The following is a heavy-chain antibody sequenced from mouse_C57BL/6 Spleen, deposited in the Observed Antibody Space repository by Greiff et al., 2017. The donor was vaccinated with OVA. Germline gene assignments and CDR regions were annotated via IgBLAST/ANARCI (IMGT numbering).Heavy chain of an antibody. CDR3: AGEYYYGSHFDY. V-gene: IGHV1-53*01. D-gene: IGHD1-1*01. CDR1: GYTFTSYW. Sequence: QVQLQQPGTELVKPGASVKLSCKASGYTFTSYWMHWVKQRPGQGLEWIGNINPSNGGTNYNEKFKSKATLTVDNSYSTAYMQRSSLTAEDAAVYDCAGEYYYGSHFDYWGQGTTLTVSS. J-gene: IGHJ2*01. CDR2: INPSNGGT.